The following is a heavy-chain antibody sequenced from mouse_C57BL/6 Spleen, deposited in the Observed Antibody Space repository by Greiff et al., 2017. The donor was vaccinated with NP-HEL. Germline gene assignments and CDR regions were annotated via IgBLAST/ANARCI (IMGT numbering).Heavy chain of an antibody. Sequence: EVKLQESGGGLVKPGGSLKLSCAASGFTFSDYGMHWVRQAPEKGLEWVAYISSGSSTIYYADTVKGRFTISRDNAKNTLFLQMTSLRSEDTAMYYCAGRGPFAYWGQGTLVTVSA. CDR3: AGRGPFAY. V-gene: IGHV5-17*01. CDR1: GFTFSDYG. J-gene: IGHJ3*01. CDR2: ISSGSSTI.